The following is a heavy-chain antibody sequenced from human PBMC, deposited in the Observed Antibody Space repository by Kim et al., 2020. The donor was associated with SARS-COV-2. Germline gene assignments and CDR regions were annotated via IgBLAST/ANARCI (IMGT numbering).Heavy chain of an antibody. D-gene: IGHD3-22*01. CDR1: GFTFSSYW. J-gene: IGHJ3*02. CDR3: ARGLFTYYYDSSGYGTRGGPDAFDI. Sequence: GGSLRLSCAASGFTFSSYWMSWVRQAPGKGLEWVANIKQDGSEKYYVDSVKGRFTISRDNAKNSLYLQMNSLRAEDTAVYYCARGLFTYYYDSSGYGTRGGPDAFDIWGQGTLVTVSS. CDR2: IKQDGSEK. V-gene: IGHV3-7*04.